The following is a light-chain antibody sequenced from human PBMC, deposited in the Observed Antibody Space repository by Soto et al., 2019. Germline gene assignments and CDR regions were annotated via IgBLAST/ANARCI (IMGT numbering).Light chain of an antibody. J-gene: IGKJ2*01. Sequence: DIVMTQSPLSLPLTPGEPASISCRSSQSLLHSNGYNYLDWYLQKPGQSPQLLIYLGSNRASGVPDRFSGSGSGTDFTLKISRVDAEDVGVYFCMQALPTHTLGQGTQLEIK. CDR1: QSLLHSNGYNY. V-gene: IGKV2-28*01. CDR2: LGS. CDR3: MQALPTHT.